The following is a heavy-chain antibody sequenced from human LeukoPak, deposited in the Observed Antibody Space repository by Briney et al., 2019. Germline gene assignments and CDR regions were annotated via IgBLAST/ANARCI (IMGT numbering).Heavy chain of an antibody. V-gene: IGHV4-59*01. CDR3: ARDGRLGGIDF. D-gene: IGHD1-26*01. CDR1: GAPLSSYY. J-gene: IGHJ4*02. CDR2: IDYSGSN. Sequence: KSADPLSLTCTVSGAPLSSYYCTWIRQPPGRGLEWIGCIDYSGSNNFNTYLKSRVTLAVDSSTNHFYLNLTSVTAADTAVYYCARDGRLGGIDFWGQGALVTASS.